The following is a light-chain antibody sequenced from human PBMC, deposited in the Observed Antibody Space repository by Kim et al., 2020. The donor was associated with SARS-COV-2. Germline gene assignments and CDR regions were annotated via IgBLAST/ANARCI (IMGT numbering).Light chain of an antibody. J-gene: IGLJ2*01. V-gene: IGLV3-19*01. CDR3: NSRDSNDNVV. CDR2: GKN. CDR1: SLRSYY. Sequence: VPRGQTVRKTWQGASLRSYYATWEQQKPGQAPIHVIYGKNNRTSGIPDRFSGSSSGNTASLTITGTQADDEADYYGNSRDSNDNVVFGGGTQLTVL.